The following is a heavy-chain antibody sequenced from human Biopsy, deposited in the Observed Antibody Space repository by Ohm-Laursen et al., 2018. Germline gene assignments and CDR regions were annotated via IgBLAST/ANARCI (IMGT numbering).Heavy chain of an antibody. D-gene: IGHD6-19*01. J-gene: IGHJ3*02. Sequence: GTLSLTCTVSGGSISGSSWSWIRQAPGRGLEWVGYISYSGSTSNNPSHKSRITISVDTTKNQISLKVTSVTAADTAVYYCAKHGSGWAGDDALHIWGQGTMVTVSS. CDR3: AKHGSGWAGDDALHI. V-gene: IGHV4-59*08. CDR1: GGSISGSS. CDR2: ISYSGST.